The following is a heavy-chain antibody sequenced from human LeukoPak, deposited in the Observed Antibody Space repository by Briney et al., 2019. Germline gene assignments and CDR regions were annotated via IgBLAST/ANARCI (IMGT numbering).Heavy chain of an antibody. CDR2: IYYSGST. CDR1: GGSISSSSYY. J-gene: IGHJ4*02. CDR3: ARGPTVTTYYFDY. Sequence: SETLSLTCTVSGGSISSSSYYWGWIRQPPGKGLEWIGSIYYSGSTYYNPSLKSRVTISVDTSKNQFSLNLSSVTAADTAVYYCARGPTVTTYYFDYWGQGTLVTVSS. D-gene: IGHD4-11*01. V-gene: IGHV4-39*07.